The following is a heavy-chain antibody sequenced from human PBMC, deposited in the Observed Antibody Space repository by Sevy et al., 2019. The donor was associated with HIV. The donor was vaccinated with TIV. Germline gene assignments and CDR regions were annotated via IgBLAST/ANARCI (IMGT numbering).Heavy chain of an antibody. CDR3: VRDERAIASHIDY. Sequence: GGSLRLSCEASGFTLSSYTMNWVRQSPEKGLEWVATFDRTDITHYADSVKGRFIISRDNAKNSLFLQMNSLRDDDTAMYFCVRDERAIASHIDYWGRGTLVTVSS. CDR1: GFTLSSYT. D-gene: IGHD2-21*01. J-gene: IGHJ4*02. V-gene: IGHV3-48*02. CDR2: FDRTDIT.